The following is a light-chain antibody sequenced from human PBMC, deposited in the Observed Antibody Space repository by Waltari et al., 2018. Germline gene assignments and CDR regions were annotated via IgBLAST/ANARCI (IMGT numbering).Light chain of an antibody. V-gene: IGKV1-9*01. CDR1: QGISSY. CDR3: QQHDSYPLT. CDR2: AAS. Sequence: DIQLTQSPSFLSASVGDRVTITCRARQGISSYLAWYHQKPGKAPKLLIYAASTLQSGVPSRFSGSGSGTEFTLTISSLQPEDFVSYYCQQHDSYPLTFGGGTKVEIK. J-gene: IGKJ4*01.